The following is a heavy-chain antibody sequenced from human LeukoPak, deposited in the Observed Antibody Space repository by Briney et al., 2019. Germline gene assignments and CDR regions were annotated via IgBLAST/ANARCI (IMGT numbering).Heavy chain of an antibody. J-gene: IGHJ4*02. Sequence: MTSETLSLTCTVSGGSISSSSYYWGWIRQPPGKGLEWIGSIYYSGSTYYNPSLKSRVTISVDTSKNQFSLKLSSVTAADTAVYYCARLVGAWGYWGQGTLVTVSS. CDR3: ARLVGAWGY. D-gene: IGHD1-26*01. CDR1: GGSISSSSYY. CDR2: IYYSGST. V-gene: IGHV4-39*01.